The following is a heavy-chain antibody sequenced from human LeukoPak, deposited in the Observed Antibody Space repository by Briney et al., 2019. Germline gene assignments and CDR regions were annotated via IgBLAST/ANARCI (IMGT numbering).Heavy chain of an antibody. CDR2: IYYPGST. V-gene: IGHV4-39*01. Sequence: SETLSLTCTVSGGSISGSSYFWGWIRQPPGKGLEWIGNIYYPGSTYYNPSLKSRVTISVDTSKNQFSLKLSSMTAADTAVYYCARHSPGLGPSRFDPWGQGTLVTVSS. CDR3: ARHSPGLGPSRFDP. CDR1: GGSISGSSYF. J-gene: IGHJ5*02. D-gene: IGHD3-16*01.